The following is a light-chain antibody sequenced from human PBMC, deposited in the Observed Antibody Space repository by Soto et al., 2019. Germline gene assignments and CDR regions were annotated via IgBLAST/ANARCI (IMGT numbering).Light chain of an antibody. CDR2: DVN. Sequence: QSVLTQYASVSGSPGQSISISCTGTRGDIGPYNYVSWYQYHPGKAPKLLIFDVNSRPSGISNRFSGSKSGNTAYLTISGLQAEDEADYFCASYSTGDTLYVFGSGTKVTVL. J-gene: IGLJ6*01. V-gene: IGLV2-14*01. CDR1: RGDIGPYNY. CDR3: ASYSTGDTLYV.